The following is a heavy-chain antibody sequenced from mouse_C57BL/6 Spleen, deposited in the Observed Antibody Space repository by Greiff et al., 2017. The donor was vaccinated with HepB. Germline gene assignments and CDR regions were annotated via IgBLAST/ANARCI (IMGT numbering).Heavy chain of an antibody. CDR3: AREGSYYGNYGSFDY. CDR2: ISYSGST. J-gene: IGHJ2*01. V-gene: IGHV3-1*01. D-gene: IGHD2-1*01. CDR1: GYSITSGYD. Sequence: EVKLMESGPGMVKPSQSLSLTCTVTGYSITSGYDWHWIRHFPGNKLEWMGYISYSGSTNYNPSLKSRISITHDTSKNHFFLKLNSVTTEDTATYYCAREGSYYGNYGSFDYWGQGTTLTVSS.